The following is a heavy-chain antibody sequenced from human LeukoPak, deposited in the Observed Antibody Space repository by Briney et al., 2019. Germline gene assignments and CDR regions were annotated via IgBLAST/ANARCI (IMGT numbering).Heavy chain of an antibody. Sequence: GGSLRLSCAASGFNFRNYAMHWVRQAPGEEAGWVALIRFDGSHKYYADSVKGRFTISRDNSRDTLSLQMSSLRAEDTAVYYCTRSAYCTGGTCYSKTFDYWGQGTLVTVSS. V-gene: IGHV3-30*02. CDR2: IRFDGSHK. CDR3: TRSAYCTGGTCYSKTFDY. D-gene: IGHD2-15*01. J-gene: IGHJ4*02. CDR1: GFNFRNYA.